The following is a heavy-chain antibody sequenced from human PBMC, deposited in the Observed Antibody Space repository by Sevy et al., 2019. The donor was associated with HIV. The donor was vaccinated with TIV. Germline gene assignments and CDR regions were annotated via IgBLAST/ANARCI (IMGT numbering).Heavy chain of an antibody. CDR3: AKGGEYCTNGVCYGEDAFDI. D-gene: IGHD2-8*01. Sequence: GGSLRLSCAASGFTFSSYAMSWVRQAPGKGLEWVSAISGSGGSTYYADSVKGRFTISRDNSKNTLYLQMNSLRAEDTAVYYCAKGGEYCTNGVCYGEDAFDIWGRGTMVTVSS. CDR2: ISGSGGST. J-gene: IGHJ3*02. V-gene: IGHV3-23*01. CDR1: GFTFSSYA.